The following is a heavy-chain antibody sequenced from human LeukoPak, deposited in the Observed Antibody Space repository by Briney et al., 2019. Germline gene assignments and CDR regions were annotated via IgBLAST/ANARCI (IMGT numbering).Heavy chain of an antibody. CDR3: VRDKGGYCSSTSCYAGHWFDP. D-gene: IGHD2-2*01. CDR2: IYHSGST. CDR1: GGSISSYY. Sequence: SETLSLTCTVSGGSISSYYWSWIRQPPGKGLEWIGYIYHSGSTNYNPSLKSRVTMSVDTSKNQFSQKLSSVTPADTAVYYCVRDKGGYCSSTSCYAGHWFDPWGQGTLVTVSS. J-gene: IGHJ5*02. V-gene: IGHV4-59*01.